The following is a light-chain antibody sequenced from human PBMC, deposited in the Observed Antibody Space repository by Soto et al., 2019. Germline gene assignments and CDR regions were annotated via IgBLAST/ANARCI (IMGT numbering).Light chain of an antibody. CDR1: QSVSTN. V-gene: IGKV3-15*01. Sequence: EIVMTQSPATLSVSPGERATLSCRASQSVSTNLAWYQQKPGQAPRLLIYGASTRATGIPARFSGSGSGREFPLTISSRQSEDFAVYHCQQYNNWPYSLGQGTKLEIK. CDR2: GAS. CDR3: QQYNNWPYS. J-gene: IGKJ2*01.